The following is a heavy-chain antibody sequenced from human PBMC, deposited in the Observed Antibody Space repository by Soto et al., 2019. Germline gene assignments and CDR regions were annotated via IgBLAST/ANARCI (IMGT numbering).Heavy chain of an antibody. Sequence: EVQLVESGGGLVQPGGSLRLSCAASGFNLIDFWMSWVRQAPGKGLEWVANINQDGSVKYYVESVKGRFSISRDNAQNSVYLQMNNLRAEDTAVYYCVRAVAAGDSFWGQGTLVSVSS. CDR1: GFNLIDFW. V-gene: IGHV3-7*01. J-gene: IGHJ4*02. CDR3: VRAVAAGDSF. CDR2: INQDGSVK. D-gene: IGHD6-13*01.